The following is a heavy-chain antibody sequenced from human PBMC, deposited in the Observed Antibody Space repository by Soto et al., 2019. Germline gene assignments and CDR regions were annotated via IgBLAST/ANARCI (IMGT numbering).Heavy chain of an antibody. CDR2: IIPLFDTP. CDR3: ARRPEYNSGCYLFDY. Sequence: VHLVQSGAEVKKPGSSVTVSCNTSGDSFSRFAVSWVLQAPGQGLEWMGGIIPLFDTPNYAQKFRGRVTITADESTGTAILALSSLPSHAPAIYYCARRPEYNSGCYLFDYWGQGTLVSVSS. D-gene: IGHD6-19*01. J-gene: IGHJ4*02. V-gene: IGHV1-69*12. CDR1: GDSFSRFA.